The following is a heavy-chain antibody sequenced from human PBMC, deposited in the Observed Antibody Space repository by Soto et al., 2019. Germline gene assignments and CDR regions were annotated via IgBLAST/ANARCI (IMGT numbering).Heavy chain of an antibody. CDR1: GDSVSSHY. V-gene: IGHV4-4*07. CDR2: LYNDERT. J-gene: IGHJ4*02. CDR3: AREPLAHSYFDF. Sequence: SETLSLTCTVSGDSVSSHYWSWIRQPAGKGLEWLGRLYNDERTNYNPSLKSRVTMSMDTSKNQFSLKLTAVTAADSAVYFCAREPLAHSYFDFWGQGTLVTVSS.